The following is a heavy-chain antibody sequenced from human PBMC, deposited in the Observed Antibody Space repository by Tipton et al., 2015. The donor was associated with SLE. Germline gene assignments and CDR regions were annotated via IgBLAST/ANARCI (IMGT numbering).Heavy chain of an antibody. V-gene: IGHV4-61*01. D-gene: IGHD5-24*01. CDR2: IYYRGST. CDR1: GGSVSSGSYN. CDR3: ARGDGYNFDY. Sequence: TLSLTCTVSGGSVSSGSYNWNWIRQPPGKGLEWIGDIYYRGSTNYNPSLKSRVTISVDTSKNQFSLKLSSVTAADTAVYYCARGDGYNFDYWGQGTLVTVSS. J-gene: IGHJ4*02.